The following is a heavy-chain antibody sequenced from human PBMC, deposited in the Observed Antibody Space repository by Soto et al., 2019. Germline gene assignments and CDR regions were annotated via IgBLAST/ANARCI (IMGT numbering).Heavy chain of an antibody. V-gene: IGHV3-33*01. CDR3: AGWGEGKRPDY. Sequence: QVQLVQSGGGVVQPGTSLTLSCEGSGFTFRNHGMHWFRRAPGKGLGWVAVIWYDGSNKYHADSVKGRFVISRDNAKNTLYLQMDSLRVDDTAVYYCAGWGEGKRPDYCGQGTLVTVS. D-gene: IGHD3-16*01. CDR2: IWYDGSNK. J-gene: IGHJ4*02. CDR1: GFTFRNHG.